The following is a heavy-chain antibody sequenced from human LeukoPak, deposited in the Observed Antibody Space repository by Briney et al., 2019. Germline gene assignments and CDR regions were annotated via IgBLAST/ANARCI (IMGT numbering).Heavy chain of an antibody. CDR2: ISSSGSTI. D-gene: IGHD6-19*01. CDR1: GFTFSDYY. V-gene: IGHV3-11*01. Sequence: GGSLRLSCAASGFTFSDYYMSWIHQAPGKGLEWVSYISSSGSTIYYADSVKGRFTISRDNAKNSLYLQMNSLRAEDTAVYYCGHAVRYSSGWYEGYFDYWGQGTLVTVSS. J-gene: IGHJ4*02. CDR3: GHAVRYSSGWYEGYFDY.